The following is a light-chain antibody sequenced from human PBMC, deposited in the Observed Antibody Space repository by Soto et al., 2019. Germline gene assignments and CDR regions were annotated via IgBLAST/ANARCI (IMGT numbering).Light chain of an antibody. CDR1: SSDVGGYNY. J-gene: IGLJ2*01. Sequence: QSVLTQPPSASGSPGQSVTISCTGTSSDVGGYNYVSWYQRHPGKAPKLMIYEVSQRPSGVPDRFSGSKSGNTASLAVSGLQADDEAEYFCSSYAGSNSWVFGGGTQLTVL. CDR2: EVS. CDR3: SSYAGSNSWV. V-gene: IGLV2-8*01.